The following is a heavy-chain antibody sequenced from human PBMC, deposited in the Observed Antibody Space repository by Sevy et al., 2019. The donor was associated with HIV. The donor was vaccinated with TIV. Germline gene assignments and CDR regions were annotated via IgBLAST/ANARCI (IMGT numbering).Heavy chain of an antibody. D-gene: IGHD3-22*01. CDR3: ARGMYYYDSSGYRFDP. V-gene: IGHV4-34*01. CDR2: INHSGST. CDR1: GGSFSGYY. J-gene: IGHJ5*02. Sequence: SETLSLTCAVYGGSFSGYYWSWIRQPPGKGLEWIGEINHSGSTNYNPSLKSRVTISVDTSKNQFYLKLSSVTAADTAVYYCARGMYYYDSSGYRFDPWGQGTLVTVSS.